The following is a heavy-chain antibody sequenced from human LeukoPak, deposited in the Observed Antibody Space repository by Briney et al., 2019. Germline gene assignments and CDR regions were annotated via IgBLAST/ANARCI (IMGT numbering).Heavy chain of an antibody. D-gene: IGHD3-9*01. Sequence: SETLSLTCTISGGSISSYYWSWNRQPPGKGLEWIGYIYYSGSTNYNPSLKSRVTISVDTSKNQFSLKLSSVTAADTAVYYCARVGHDILTGYRLLDPWGQGTLVTVSS. CDR2: IYYSGST. J-gene: IGHJ5*02. CDR3: ARVGHDILTGYRLLDP. CDR1: GGSISSYY. V-gene: IGHV4-59*01.